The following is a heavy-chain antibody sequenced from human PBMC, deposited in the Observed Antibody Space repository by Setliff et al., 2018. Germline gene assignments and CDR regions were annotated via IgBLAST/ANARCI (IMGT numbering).Heavy chain of an antibody. Sequence: PSETLSLTCTVSGGSVSSGSYYWSWIRQPAGKGLEWIGPIYTSGSTNYNPSLKSRVAISVDTSKNQFSLRLSSVTAADTAVYYCAKEGYYDHFGYYHYYFDFWGQGTLVTVSS. CDR3: AKEGYYDHFGYYHYYFDF. D-gene: IGHD3-22*01. CDR1: GGSVSSGSYY. J-gene: IGHJ4*02. CDR2: IYTSGST. V-gene: IGHV4-61*02.